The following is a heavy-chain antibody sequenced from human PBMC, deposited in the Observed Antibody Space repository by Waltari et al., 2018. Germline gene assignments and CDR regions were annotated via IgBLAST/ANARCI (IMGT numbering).Heavy chain of an antibody. V-gene: IGHV7-4-1*02. J-gene: IGHJ4*02. CDR1: GYIFIAYS. D-gene: IGHD4-17*01. CDR3: TRGVTLGDSGAFKP. Sequence: QEQLVQSGSELKKSGDSVKISCEASGYIFIAYSIHWVRQAPGQGTEWMGWINANTGNPPSAPGFTGRFVFSLDSSIRTTNLQINNLTPEDTAVYYCTRGVTLGDSGAFKPWGQGTLVTVST. CDR2: INANTGNP.